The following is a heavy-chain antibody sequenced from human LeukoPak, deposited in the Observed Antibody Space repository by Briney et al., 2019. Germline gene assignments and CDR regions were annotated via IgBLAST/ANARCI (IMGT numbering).Heavy chain of an antibody. V-gene: IGHV1-46*01. CDR3: ARTRRPLGYCSGGSCPFDY. CDR2: INPSGGST. Sequence: ASVKVSCKASGYTFISYYMHWVRQAPGQGLEWMGIINPSGGSTSYAQKFQGRVTMTKDTSTSTVYMELSSLRSEDTAVYYCARTRRPLGYCSGGSCPFDYWGQGTLVTVSS. D-gene: IGHD2-15*01. J-gene: IGHJ4*02. CDR1: GYTFISYY.